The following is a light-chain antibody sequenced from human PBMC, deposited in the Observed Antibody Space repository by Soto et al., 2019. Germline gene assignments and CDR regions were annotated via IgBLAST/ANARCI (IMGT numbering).Light chain of an antibody. Sequence: QSVLTQPASVSGSPGQSITISCTGTSSDVGGYNYVSWYQQHPGKAPKLMIYDVSNRPSGVSNRFSGSKSGNTASLTISGLQADDEADYYCSSSTSSSTLEVFGTGTKVTVL. J-gene: IGLJ1*01. CDR3: SSSTSSSTLEV. CDR2: DVS. CDR1: SSDVGGYNY. V-gene: IGLV2-14*01.